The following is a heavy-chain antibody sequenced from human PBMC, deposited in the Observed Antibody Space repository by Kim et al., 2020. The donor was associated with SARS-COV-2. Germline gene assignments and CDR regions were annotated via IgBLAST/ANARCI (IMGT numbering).Heavy chain of an antibody. D-gene: IGHD3-10*01. CDR2: INTNTGNP. J-gene: IGHJ4*02. V-gene: IGHV7-4-1*02. CDR1: GYTFTSYA. CDR3: ARDRSPIWFGELTAGDY. Sequence: ASVKVSCKASGYTFTSYAMNWVRQAPGQGLEWMGWINTNTGNPTYAQGFTGRFVFSLDTSVSTAYLQISSLKAEDTAVYYCARDRSPIWFGELTAGDYWGQGTLVTVSS.